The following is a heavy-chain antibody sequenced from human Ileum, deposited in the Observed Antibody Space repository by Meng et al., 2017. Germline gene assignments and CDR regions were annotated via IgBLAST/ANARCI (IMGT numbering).Heavy chain of an antibody. V-gene: IGHV4-4*02. Sequence: QVKLQESGPGLVRPSGTLSLTCAVSSGSISSNTYWSWVRQPPGKGLEWIGQISHSGSAYYNPSLKSRVTMSVDKSKSQFSLMLTSVTAADTAIYYCARHGGYSQGFWGQGTLVTVSS. J-gene: IGHJ4*02. CDR2: ISHSGSA. D-gene: IGHD4-23*01. CDR1: SGSISSNTY. CDR3: ARHGGYSQGF.